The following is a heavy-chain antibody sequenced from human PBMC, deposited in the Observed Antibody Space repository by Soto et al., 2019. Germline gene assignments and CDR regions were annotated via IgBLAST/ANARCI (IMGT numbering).Heavy chain of an antibody. Sequence: PSETLSLTCKVSGGSVTNSSYHWGWIRQTPGKGLEWIATLYYRGTTDYNSALRSRATMSVDTSKDHFSLTLTSVTVADTAVYVCLGVLAATLDYWGHGTPVTVSS. CDR2: LYYRGTT. CDR3: LGVLAATLDY. D-gene: IGHD3-16*01. V-gene: IGHV4-39*02. CDR1: GGSVTNSSYH. J-gene: IGHJ4*01.